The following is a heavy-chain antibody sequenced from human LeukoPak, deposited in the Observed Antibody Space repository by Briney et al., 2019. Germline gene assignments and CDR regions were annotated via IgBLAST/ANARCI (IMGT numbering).Heavy chain of an antibody. CDR3: ARAGDSSGYYYHY. Sequence: GESLKISCKGSGYSFTSYWIGCVRQMPGKGLEWMGIIYPGDSDTRYSPSFQGQVTISADKSISTAYLQWSSLKASDTAMYYCARAGDSSGYYYHYWGQGTLVTVSS. J-gene: IGHJ4*02. V-gene: IGHV5-51*01. CDR2: IYPGDSDT. D-gene: IGHD3-22*01. CDR1: GYSFTSYW.